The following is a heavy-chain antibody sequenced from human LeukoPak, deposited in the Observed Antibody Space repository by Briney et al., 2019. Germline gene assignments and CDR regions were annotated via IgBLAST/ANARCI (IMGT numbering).Heavy chain of an antibody. CDR3: ARGVDGYYGSGLDYYYYGMDV. V-gene: IGHV1-69*01. CDR2: IIPIFGTA. CDR1: GGTFSSYA. J-gene: IGHJ6*04. Sequence: TVKVSCKASGGTFSSYAISWVRQAPGQGLEWMGGIIPIFGTANYAQKFQGRVTITADESTSTAYMELSSLRSEDTAVYYCARGVDGYYGSGLDYYYYGMDVWGKGTTVTVSS. D-gene: IGHD3-10*01.